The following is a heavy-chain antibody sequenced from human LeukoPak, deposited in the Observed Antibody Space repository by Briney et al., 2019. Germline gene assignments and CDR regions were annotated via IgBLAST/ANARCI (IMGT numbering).Heavy chain of an antibody. D-gene: IGHD2/OR15-2a*01. Sequence: GGSLRLSCAASGFIVSSNSMIWVRQAPGKGLEWVSVTYSGGTTYYTDSVKGRFTISRQNSKNTLWLQMNSLRPEDTAMYYCARSDPRGPIFFDCWGQGTLVTVPS. J-gene: IGHJ4*02. CDR1: GFIVSSNS. CDR3: ARSDPRGPIFFDC. V-gene: IGHV3-53*04. CDR2: TYSGGTT.